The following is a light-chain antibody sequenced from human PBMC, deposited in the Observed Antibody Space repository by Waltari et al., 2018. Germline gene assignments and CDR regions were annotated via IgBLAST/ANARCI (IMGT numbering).Light chain of an antibody. CDR3: QSSDSSLVV. V-gene: IGLV6-57*04. CDR1: SGSIASNY. J-gene: IGLJ2*01. CDR2: EDN. Sequence: NFMLTQPHSVSESPGKTITISCTRSSGSIASNYVQWYQPRPGSAPTTVIYEDNQRPSGFPDRVSGSTDSSSNSASLPVSGLKTDDEADYYCQSSDSSLVVFGGGTKLTVL.